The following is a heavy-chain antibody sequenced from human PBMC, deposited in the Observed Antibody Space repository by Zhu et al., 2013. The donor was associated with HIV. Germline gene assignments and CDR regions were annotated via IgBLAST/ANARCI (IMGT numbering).Heavy chain of an antibody. V-gene: IGHV1-8*02. D-gene: IGHD2-21*01. J-gene: IGHJ4*02. CDR2: MNPKSGNT. CDR3: ARGRDADGFIYGY. Sequence: QLVQSGAEVKKPGASVKVSCKASGYTFTSYYMHWVRQAPGQGLELMGWMNPKSGNTGNVQKFQGRVTMTRNTSISTAYMELSSLRSEDTAVYYCARGRDADGFIYGYWGQGTLVTVSS. CDR1: GYTFTSYY.